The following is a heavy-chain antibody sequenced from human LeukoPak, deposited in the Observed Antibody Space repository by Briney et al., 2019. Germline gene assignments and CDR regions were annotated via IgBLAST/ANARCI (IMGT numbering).Heavy chain of an antibody. D-gene: IGHD5-12*01. CDR1: GYTFTSYG. V-gene: IGHV1-18*01. CDR3: ARAGGGYVSGWPLDY. CDR2: ISAYNGNT. J-gene: IGHJ4*02. Sequence: ASVKVSCKASGYTFTSYGISWVRQAPGQGLEWMGWISAYNGNTNYAQKLQGRVTMTTDTSTSTAYMELRSLRSDDTAVYYCARAGGGYVSGWPLDYWGQGTLVTVSS.